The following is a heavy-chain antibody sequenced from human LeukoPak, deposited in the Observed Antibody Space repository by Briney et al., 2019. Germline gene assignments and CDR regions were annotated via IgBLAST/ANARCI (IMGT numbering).Heavy chain of an antibody. Sequence: SETLSLTCTVSGGSISSYYWSWIRQPPGKGLEWIGYIYYSGSTNYNPSLKSRVTISVDTSKNQFSLKLSSVAAADTAVYYCARSKATVVTPGYFDYWGQGTLVTVSS. CDR1: GGSISSYY. D-gene: IGHD4-23*01. J-gene: IGHJ4*02. V-gene: IGHV4-59*01. CDR2: IYYSGST. CDR3: ARSKATVVTPGYFDY.